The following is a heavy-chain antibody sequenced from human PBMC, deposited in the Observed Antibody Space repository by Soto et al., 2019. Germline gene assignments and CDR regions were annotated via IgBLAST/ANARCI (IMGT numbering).Heavy chain of an antibody. CDR3: ARFGAAAAHDDN. Sequence: SQTRSLTWDVSGVHTSGNQWIWLRQAPGKGLEWVGYVHFSGSTTYNPSLEPRLNISFDMSKSQVYLQLTSVTAADTAVYYCARFGAAAAHDDNWGRGVLVTVS. V-gene: IGHV4-59*01. J-gene: IGHJ4*01. CDR2: VHFSGST. D-gene: IGHD6-13*01. CDR1: GVHTSGNQ.